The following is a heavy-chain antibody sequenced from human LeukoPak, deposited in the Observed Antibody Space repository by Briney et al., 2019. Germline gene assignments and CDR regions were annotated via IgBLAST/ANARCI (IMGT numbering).Heavy chain of an antibody. V-gene: IGHV3-43D*03. CDR1: GFTFDDYA. D-gene: IGHD3-10*01. Sequence: GGSLRLSCAASGFTFDDYAMHWVRQAPGKGLEWVSLISWDGGSTYYADSVKGRFTISRDNSKNSLYLQMNSLRAEDTALYYCAKDKGMDYYGSGSYYPPTDYYMDVWGKGTTVTVSS. J-gene: IGHJ6*03. CDR3: AKDKGMDYYGSGSYYPPTDYYMDV. CDR2: ISWDGGST.